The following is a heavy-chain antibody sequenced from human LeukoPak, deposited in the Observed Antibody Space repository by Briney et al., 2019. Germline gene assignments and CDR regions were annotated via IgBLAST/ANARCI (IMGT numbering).Heavy chain of an antibody. CDR1: GGSFSGYY. J-gene: IGHJ3*02. CDR2: INHSGST. CDR3: ARVGAYYDRLHAFDT. D-gene: IGHD3-22*01. Sequence: SETLYLTCAVYGGSFSGYYWSWIRQPPGKGLEWIGEINHSGSTNYNPSLKSRVTISVDTSKNQFSLKLSSVTAADTAVYYCARVGAYYDRLHAFDTWGQGTMVTVSS. V-gene: IGHV4-34*01.